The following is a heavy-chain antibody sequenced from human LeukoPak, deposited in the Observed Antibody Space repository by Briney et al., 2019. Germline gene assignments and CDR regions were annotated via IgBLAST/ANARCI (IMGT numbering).Heavy chain of an antibody. CDR2: IYSGGST. V-gene: IGHV3-53*01. CDR1: GFTVSSNY. J-gene: IGHJ3*02. D-gene: IGHD3-22*01. CDR3: ARDYYDSSGPEPAFDI. Sequence: SGGSLRLSCAASGFTVSSNYMSWVRQAPGKGLEWVSAIYSGGSTYYADSVKGRFTISRDNSKNALYLQMNSLRAEDTAVYYCARDYYDSSGPEPAFDIWGQGTMVTVSS.